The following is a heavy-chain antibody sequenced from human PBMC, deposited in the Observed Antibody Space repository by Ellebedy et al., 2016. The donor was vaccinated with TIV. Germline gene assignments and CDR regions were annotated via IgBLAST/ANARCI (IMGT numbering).Heavy chain of an antibody. V-gene: IGHV4-59*01. CDR2: IYYSGST. D-gene: IGHD6-13*01. J-gene: IGHJ3*02. CDR3: ARVVWQQPVSYARDI. Sequence: MPSETLSLTCTVPGGSISSYYWSWIRQSPGKGLEWIGYIYYSGSTNCNPSLKSRVTISVDTSKNQFSLKLHSVTAADTAVYYCARVVWQQPVSYARDIWGQGTMVTVSS. CDR1: GGSISSYY.